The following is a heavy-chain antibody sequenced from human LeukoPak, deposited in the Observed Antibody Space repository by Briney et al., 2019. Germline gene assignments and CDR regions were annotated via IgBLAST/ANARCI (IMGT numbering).Heavy chain of an antibody. CDR3: VRGYYSNSFDF. CDR1: GYTFTSYS. Sequence: GGSLRLSCAASGYTFTSYSMSWVRQAPGKGLEWVSFISNSDDTRYYADSVKGRFTISRDDAKNSLYLQMSSLRDGDTAVYYCVRGYYSNSFDFWGQGTVVTVSS. V-gene: IGHV3-48*02. D-gene: IGHD2/OR15-2a*01. J-gene: IGHJ3*01. CDR2: ISNSDDTR.